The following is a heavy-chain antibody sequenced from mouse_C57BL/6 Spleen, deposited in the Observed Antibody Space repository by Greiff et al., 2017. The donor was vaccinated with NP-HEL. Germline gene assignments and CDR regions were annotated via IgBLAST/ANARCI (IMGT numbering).Heavy chain of an antibody. D-gene: IGHD1-1*01. CDR1: GFTFSSYA. Sequence: EVQLVESGGGLVKPGGSLKLSCAASGFTFSSYAMSWVRQTPEKRLEWVATISDGGSYTYYPDNVKGRFTISRDNAKNNLYLQMSHLKSEDTAMYYCAREITTVVAHWGQGTTLTVSS. V-gene: IGHV5-4*01. CDR3: AREITTVVAH. J-gene: IGHJ2*01. CDR2: ISDGGSYT.